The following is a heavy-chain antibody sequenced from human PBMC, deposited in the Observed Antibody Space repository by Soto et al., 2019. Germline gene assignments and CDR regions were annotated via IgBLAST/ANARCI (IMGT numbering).Heavy chain of an antibody. V-gene: IGHV4-39*01. Sequence: SETLSLTCTVSGGSISSSSYYWGWIRQPPGKGLEWIGSIYYSGSTYYNPSLKSRVTISVDTSKNQFSLKLSSVTAADTAVYYCARSSWFDPCGQGTLVTVSS. CDR2: IYYSGST. J-gene: IGHJ5*02. CDR3: ARSSWFDP. CDR1: GGSISSSSYY.